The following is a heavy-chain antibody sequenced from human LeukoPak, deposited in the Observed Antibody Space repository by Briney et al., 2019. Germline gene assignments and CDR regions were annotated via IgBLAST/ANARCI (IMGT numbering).Heavy chain of an antibody. Sequence: PGGSPRLSCAASGFTFSSYGMHWVRQAPGKGLEWVAFIRYDGSNKYYADSVKGRFTISRDNSKNTLYLQMNSLRAEDTAVYYCAKDLCGGDCYSGFDYWGQGTLVTVSS. V-gene: IGHV3-30*02. CDR3: AKDLCGGDCYSGFDY. CDR2: IRYDGSNK. CDR1: GFTFSSYG. D-gene: IGHD2-21*02. J-gene: IGHJ4*02.